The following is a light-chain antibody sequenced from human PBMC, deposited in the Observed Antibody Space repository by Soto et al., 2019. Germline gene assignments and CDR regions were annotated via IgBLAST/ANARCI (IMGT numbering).Light chain of an antibody. V-gene: IGLV1-40*01. Sequence: QSVLTQPPSLSGAPGQRVTISCTGSSSNIGAGYDVHWYQLLPGTAPKFLIYLNNNRPSGVPDRFSGSKSGTSASLAITGLQAEDEADYYCQSYDSRLSAWVFGGGTKLTV. CDR1: SSNIGAGYD. CDR3: QSYDSRLSAWV. J-gene: IGLJ3*02. CDR2: LNN.